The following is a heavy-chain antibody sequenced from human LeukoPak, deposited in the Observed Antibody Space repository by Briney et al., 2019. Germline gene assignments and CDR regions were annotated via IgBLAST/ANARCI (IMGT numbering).Heavy chain of an antibody. V-gene: IGHV3-21*01. CDR3: ARDANTGDAFDI. Sequence: GGSLRLSCAASGFTFSSYSMNWVRQAPGKGLEWVSSISSSSSYIYYADSVMGRFTISRDNAKNLLYLQMNSLRPEDTAVYYCARDANTGDAFDIWGQGTMVTVSS. J-gene: IGHJ3*02. CDR1: GFTFSSYS. CDR2: ISSSSSYI. D-gene: IGHD4/OR15-4a*01.